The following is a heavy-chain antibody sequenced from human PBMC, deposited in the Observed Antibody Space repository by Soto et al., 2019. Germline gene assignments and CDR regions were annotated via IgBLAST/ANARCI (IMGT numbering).Heavy chain of an antibody. Sequence: ASETLSLTCTVSGGSIRSGDYYWSWIRQPPGKGLESIGYIYYSGSTYYNPSLKSRVTISVDTSKDQFSLKLSSVTAADTAVYYCARYFTDSSGPTLGMGVWGQGTTVTVSS. CDR1: GGSIRSGDYY. D-gene: IGHD6-19*01. CDR3: ARYFTDSSGPTLGMGV. CDR2: IYYSGST. J-gene: IGHJ6*02. V-gene: IGHV4-30-4*01.